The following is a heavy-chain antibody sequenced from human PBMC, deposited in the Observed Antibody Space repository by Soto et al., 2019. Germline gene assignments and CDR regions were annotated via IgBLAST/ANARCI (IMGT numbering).Heavy chain of an antibody. CDR3: ASLDRPQGDIVLMVYSLRYYYYGMDG. Sequence: SVKVYCTSSGDTVSSSAISWVRKETGQWLEWMGGIVLIFGTANYAQKFQGRVTITADESTSTAYMELSSLRSEDTAVYYCASLDRPQGDIVLMVYSLRYYYYGMDGWGQGTTVIVS. V-gene: IGHV1-69*13. J-gene: IGHJ6*02. CDR2: IVLIFGTA. D-gene: IGHD2-8*01. CDR1: GDTVSSSA.